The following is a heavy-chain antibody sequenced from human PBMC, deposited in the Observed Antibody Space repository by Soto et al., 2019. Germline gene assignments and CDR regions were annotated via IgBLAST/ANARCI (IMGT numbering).Heavy chain of an antibody. CDR2: IYYSGST. V-gene: IGHV4-31*03. D-gene: IGHD6-13*01. CDR1: GGSISSGGYY. J-gene: IGHJ3*02. CDR3: ARVLQDSSSWYPPPDAFDI. Sequence: SETLSLTCTVSGGSISSGGYYWSWIRQHPGKGLEWIGYIYYSGSTYYNPSLKSRVTISVDTSKNQFSLKLSSVTAADTAVYYCARVLQDSSSWYPPPDAFDIWGQGTMVTVSS.